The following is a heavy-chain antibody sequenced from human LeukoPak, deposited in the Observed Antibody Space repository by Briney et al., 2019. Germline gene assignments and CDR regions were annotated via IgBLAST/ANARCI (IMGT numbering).Heavy chain of an antibody. CDR1: GYSFTSYW. V-gene: IGHV5-10-1*01. Sequence: PGESLKISCKGSGYSFTSYWISWVRQMPGEGLEWMGRIDPSDSYANYSPSFQGHVTISADKSISTAYLQWNSLEASDTAMCYCARHARYCGTTSCYFKYWGQGTLVTVSS. D-gene: IGHD2-2*01. J-gene: IGHJ4*02. CDR2: IDPSDSYA. CDR3: ARHARYCGTTSCYFKY.